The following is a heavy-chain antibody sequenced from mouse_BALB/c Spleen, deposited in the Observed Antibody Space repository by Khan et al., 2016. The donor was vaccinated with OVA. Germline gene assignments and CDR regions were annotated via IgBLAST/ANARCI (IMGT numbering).Heavy chain of an antibody. D-gene: IGHD1-1*01. V-gene: IGHV3-2*02. J-gene: IGHJ2*01. CDR1: GYSITSGYA. CDR2: ISYSGGT. Sequence: EVQLQESGPGLVKPSQSLSLTCTVTGYSITSGYAWNWIRQFPGNKLEWMGYISYSGGTSYNPSLKSRISITRDTSKNQFFLQLNSVTTEDTATYYCARGNYYGYYVDYWGQGTTLTGSS. CDR3: ARGNYYGYYVDY.